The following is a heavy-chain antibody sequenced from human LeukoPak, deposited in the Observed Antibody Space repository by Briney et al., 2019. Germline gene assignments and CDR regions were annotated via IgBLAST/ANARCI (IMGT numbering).Heavy chain of an antibody. J-gene: IGHJ5*02. V-gene: IGHV3-23*01. CDR3: IVFGDSNH. Sequence: GGSLRLSCLTSGFTFSTNAMSWVRQAPGKGLEWISGISGSGASTCYADSVKGRFTISRDTSKNTLYLQINSLRVEDTAVYYCIVFGDSNHWGQGTLVTVSS. CDR1: GFTFSTNA. CDR2: ISGSGAST. D-gene: IGHD4-17*01.